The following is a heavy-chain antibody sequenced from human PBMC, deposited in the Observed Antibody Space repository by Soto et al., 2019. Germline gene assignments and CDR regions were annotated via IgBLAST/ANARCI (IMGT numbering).Heavy chain of an antibody. CDR2: ISSSSSYI. CDR3: ARVDTAMVDFDY. J-gene: IGHJ4*02. CDR1: GFTFSSYS. D-gene: IGHD5-18*01. Sequence: LRLSCAASGFTFSSYSMNWVRQAPGKGLEWVSSISSSSSYIYYADSVKGRFTISRDNAKNSLYLQMNSLRAEDTAVYYCARVDTAMVDFDYWGQGTLVTVSS. V-gene: IGHV3-21*01.